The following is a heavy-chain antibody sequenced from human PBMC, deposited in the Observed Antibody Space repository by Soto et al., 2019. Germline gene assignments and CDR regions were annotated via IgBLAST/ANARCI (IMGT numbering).Heavy chain of an antibody. CDR1: GDSISNSNW. D-gene: IGHD3-10*01. V-gene: IGHV4-4*02. CDR2: IYHSGTT. Sequence: QVQLQESGPGLVKPSGTLSLTCAVSGDSISNSNWWSWVRQPPGKGLEWSGEIYHSGTTNYNPSLKSRVTVSVDKSKNQFSLNLNSVTAADTAVYYCARVLAGAYYSDYWGQGTLVTVSS. J-gene: IGHJ4*02. CDR3: ARVLAGAYYSDY.